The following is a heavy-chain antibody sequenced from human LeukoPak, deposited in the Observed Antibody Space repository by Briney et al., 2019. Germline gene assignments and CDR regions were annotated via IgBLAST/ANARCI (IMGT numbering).Heavy chain of an antibody. CDR2: IYPGDSDT. CDR3: ARSYDPVASTPDAFDI. V-gene: IGHV5-51*01. D-gene: IGHD5-12*01. J-gene: IGHJ3*02. CDR1: GYSFTSYW. Sequence: GESLKISCKGSGYSFTSYWIGWVRQMPGKGLEWMGIIYPGDSDTRYSPSFQGQVTISADKSISTAYLQWSSLKASDTAMYYCARSYDPVASTPDAFDIWGQGTMVTVSS.